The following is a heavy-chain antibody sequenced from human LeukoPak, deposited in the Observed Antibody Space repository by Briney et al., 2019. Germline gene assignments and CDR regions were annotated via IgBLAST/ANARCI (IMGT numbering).Heavy chain of an antibody. J-gene: IGHJ4*02. V-gene: IGHV3-30*02. CDR1: GLSLSNYD. CDR3: AKDRMTVFES. D-gene: IGHD2-21*02. CDR2: IRYDGNYN. Sequence: GGSLRLSCTASGLSLSNYDIHWVRQAPGKGLEWVAFIRYDGNYNYYADIVKGRFTISRDDSKNTMFLQMTNLRPDDTAVYFCAKDRMTVFESWGQGTLVIVSS.